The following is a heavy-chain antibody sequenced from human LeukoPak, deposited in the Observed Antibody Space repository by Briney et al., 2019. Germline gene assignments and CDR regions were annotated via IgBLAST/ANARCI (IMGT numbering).Heavy chain of an antibody. D-gene: IGHD3-10*01. V-gene: IGHV3-48*01. CDR3: ARDIYGSGSYYRYFDY. J-gene: IGHJ4*02. CDR1: GFTFRSYS. CDR2: ISSGSSTI. Sequence: LSGGSLRLSCAASGFTFRSYSVNWVRQAAGKGLGWGSYISSGSSTIYYADSVKGRFTISRDNAKNSLYLQMNSLRAEDTAFYYCARDIYGSGSYYRYFDYWGQGTLVTVSS.